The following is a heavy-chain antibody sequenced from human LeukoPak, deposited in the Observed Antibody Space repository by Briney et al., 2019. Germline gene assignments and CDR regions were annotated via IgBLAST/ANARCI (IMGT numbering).Heavy chain of an antibody. CDR2: IKQDGSEK. D-gene: IGHD3-16*01. Sequence: GGSLRLSCAASGFTFSSDWMSWVRQAPGKGLEWVANIKQDGSEKYYVDSVKGRFTISRDNAKNSLYLQMNSLRAEDTAVYYCARDRRWGTYWGQGTLVTVSS. CDR1: GFTFSSDW. CDR3: ARDRRWGTY. J-gene: IGHJ4*02. V-gene: IGHV3-7*03.